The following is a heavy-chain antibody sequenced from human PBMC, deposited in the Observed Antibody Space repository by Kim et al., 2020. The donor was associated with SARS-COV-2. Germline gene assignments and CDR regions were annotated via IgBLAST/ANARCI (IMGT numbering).Heavy chain of an antibody. D-gene: IGHD3-10*01. V-gene: IGHV3-30*04. CDR1: GFTFSSYA. Sequence: GGSLRLSCAASGFTFSSYAMHWVRQAPGKGLEWVAVISYDGSNKYYADSVKGRFTISRDNSKNTLYLQMNSLRAEDTAVYYCARDLLFYYGSGSYLDYYYGMDVWGQGTTVTVSS. J-gene: IGHJ6*02. CDR2: ISYDGSNK. CDR3: ARDLLFYYGSGSYLDYYYGMDV.